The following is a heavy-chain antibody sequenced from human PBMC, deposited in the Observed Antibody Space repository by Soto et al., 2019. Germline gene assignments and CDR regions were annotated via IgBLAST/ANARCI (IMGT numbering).Heavy chain of an antibody. CDR2: ISAYNGNT. V-gene: IGHV1-18*01. Sequence: ASVKVSCKASGYTFTSYGISWVRQAPGQGLEWMGWISAYNGNTNYAQKLQGRVTITTDTSTSTAYMELSSLRSEDTAVYYCARVVLGYCSGGSCYSDAFDIWGQGTMVTVSS. D-gene: IGHD2-15*01. CDR3: ARVVLGYCSGGSCYSDAFDI. CDR1: GYTFTSYG. J-gene: IGHJ3*02.